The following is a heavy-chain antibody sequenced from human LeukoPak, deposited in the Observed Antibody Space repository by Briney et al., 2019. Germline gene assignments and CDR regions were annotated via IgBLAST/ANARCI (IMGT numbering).Heavy chain of an antibody. CDR1: GFVFSNYW. J-gene: IGHJ4*02. CDR2: IKEDGGQK. V-gene: IGHV3-7*03. Sequence: GGSLRLSCAASGFVFSNYWMSWVRQAPGKGLEWVANIKEDGGQKHYVDSVKGRFTIFRDNAKNTLYLQMDSLRAEDTAVYYCAKEAHSSGWYYFDYWGQGTLVTVSS. D-gene: IGHD6-19*01. CDR3: AKEAHSSGWYYFDY.